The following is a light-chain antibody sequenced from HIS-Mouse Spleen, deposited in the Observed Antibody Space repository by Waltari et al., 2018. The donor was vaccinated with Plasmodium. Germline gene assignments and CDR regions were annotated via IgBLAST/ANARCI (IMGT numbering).Light chain of an antibody. V-gene: IGKV3-15*01. J-gene: IGKJ3*01. CDR3: QQYNNWSFT. CDR1: QSVSSN. CDR2: GAS. Sequence: EIVMTQSPATLSVSPGERATISCRASQSVSSNLAWYQQKPGQAPRLLIYGASTRATGIPARCSGSGSGTAFTLTISSLQSEDFAVYYCQQYNNWSFTFGPGTKVDIK.